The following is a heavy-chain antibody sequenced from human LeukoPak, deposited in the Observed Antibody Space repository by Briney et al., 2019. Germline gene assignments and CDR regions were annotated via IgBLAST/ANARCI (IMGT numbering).Heavy chain of an antibody. D-gene: IGHD6-19*01. V-gene: IGHV4-39*01. Sequence: SETLPLTCTVSGGSISSSSYYWGWIRQPPGKGLEWIGSISYSGSTYYNPSLKSRVTISVDTSKSQFSLNLSSVTAADTAVYYCARHDIIAVAFSYWGQGTLVTVSS. CDR1: GGSISSSSYY. CDR2: ISYSGST. CDR3: ARHDIIAVAFSY. J-gene: IGHJ4*02.